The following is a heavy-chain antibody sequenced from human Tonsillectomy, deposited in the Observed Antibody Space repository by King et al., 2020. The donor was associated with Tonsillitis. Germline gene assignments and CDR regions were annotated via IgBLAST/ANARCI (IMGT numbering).Heavy chain of an antibody. V-gene: IGHV3-33*01. CDR1: GFTFSSYD. CDR3: ASRTGWYGDWFDP. J-gene: IGHJ5*02. D-gene: IGHD6-19*01. Sequence: VQLVESGGGVVQPGRSLRLSCAASGFTFSSYDMHWVRQAPGKGLEWVAVIWYDGNNTYYADSVKGRFTISRDNSKNTLYLQMNSLRAGDTAVYYCASRTGWYGDWFDPWGQGTPVTVSS. CDR2: IWYDGNNT.